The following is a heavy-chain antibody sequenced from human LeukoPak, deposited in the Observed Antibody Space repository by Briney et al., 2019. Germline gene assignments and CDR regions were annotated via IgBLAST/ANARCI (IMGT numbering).Heavy chain of an antibody. V-gene: IGHV3-30*04. J-gene: IGHJ6*03. CDR2: ISYDGSNK. Sequence: GGSLRLSCAASGFTFSSYAMHWVRQAPGRGLEWVAVISYDGSNKYYADSVMGRFTISRDNSKNTLYLQMNSLRAEDTAVYYCAKESGSINDYYYYYMDVWGKGTTVTVSS. CDR3: AKESGSINDYYYYYMDV. D-gene: IGHD5-12*01. CDR1: GFTFSSYA.